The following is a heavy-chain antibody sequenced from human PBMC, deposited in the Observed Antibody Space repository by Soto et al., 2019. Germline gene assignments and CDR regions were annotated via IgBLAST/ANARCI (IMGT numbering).Heavy chain of an antibody. D-gene: IGHD1-1*01. Sequence: SETLSLTCAVSGGSISSSNWWSWVRQPPGKGLEWIGEIYHSGSTNYNPSLKSRVTISVDKSKNQFSLKLSSVTAADTAVYYCARAEVYNWNDLFWFDPWGQGTLVTVS. J-gene: IGHJ5*02. CDR1: GGSISSSNW. V-gene: IGHV4-4*02. CDR2: IYHSGST. CDR3: ARAEVYNWNDLFWFDP.